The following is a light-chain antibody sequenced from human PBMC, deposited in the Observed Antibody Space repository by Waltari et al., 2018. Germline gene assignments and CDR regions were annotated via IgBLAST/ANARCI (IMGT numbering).Light chain of an antibody. V-gene: IGLV2-14*03. Sequence: QSALTQPASVSGSPGQSITISCTGTTSDLGGYNYVSWYQQHPGKAPKLIIFDVSSRPSGVYNRFSGSKSANTDSLIIAGLQAEDEADYYCCSFTSSSTWVFGGGTKLTVL. CDR1: TSDLGGYNY. J-gene: IGLJ3*02. CDR3: CSFTSSSTWV. CDR2: DVS.